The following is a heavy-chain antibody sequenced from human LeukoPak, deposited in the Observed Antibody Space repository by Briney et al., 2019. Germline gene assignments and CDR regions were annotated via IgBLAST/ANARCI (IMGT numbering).Heavy chain of an antibody. CDR2: IRYDGSNK. CDR1: GFTFSSYG. CDR3: AKDEVGATGIDY. V-gene: IGHV3-30*02. D-gene: IGHD1-26*01. J-gene: IGHJ4*02. Sequence: GGSLRLSCAASGFTFSSYGMHWVRQAPGKGLEWVAFIRYDGSNKYYADSVKGRFTISRDNSKNTLYLQMNSLRAEDTAVYYCAKDEVGATGIDYWGQGTLVTVSS.